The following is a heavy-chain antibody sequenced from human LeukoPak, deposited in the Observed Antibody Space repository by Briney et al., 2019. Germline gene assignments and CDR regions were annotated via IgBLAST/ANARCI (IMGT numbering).Heavy chain of an antibody. CDR3: ARDNDYYYYYMDV. J-gene: IGHJ6*03. CDR2: INPNSGGT. Sequence: ASVKVSCKASGYTFTGYYMHWVRQAPGQGLEWMGWINPNSGGTNYAQKFQGRVTMTRDTSISTAYMELSRLRSDDTAVYYCARDNDYYYYYMDVWGKGTTVTVSS. V-gene: IGHV1-2*02. CDR1: GYTFTGYY. D-gene: IGHD1-1*01.